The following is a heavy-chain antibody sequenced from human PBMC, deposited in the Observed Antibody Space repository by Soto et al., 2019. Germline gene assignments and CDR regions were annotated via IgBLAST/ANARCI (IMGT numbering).Heavy chain of an antibody. CDR1: GFPFRSYV. V-gene: IGHV3-23*01. CDR3: AKDSNKYSSSLRGRYFDY. CDR2: ISGGGSNT. J-gene: IGHJ4*02. Sequence: PGGSLRLSCAASGFPFRSYVMSWVRQAPGKGLEWVSGISGGGSNTFYADSVKGRFTISRDNSKNTLLLQMNSLGAEDTAVYYCAKDSNKYSSSLRGRYFDYWGQGIGVTVSS. D-gene: IGHD4-4*01.